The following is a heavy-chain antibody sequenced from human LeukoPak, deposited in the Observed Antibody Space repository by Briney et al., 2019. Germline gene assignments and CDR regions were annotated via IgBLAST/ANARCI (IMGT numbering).Heavy chain of an antibody. V-gene: IGHV4-34*01. CDR3: AREGYSSSWYYFDY. CDR2: INHSGST. D-gene: IGHD6-13*01. J-gene: IGHJ4*02. Sequence: PSETLSLTCAVNGGSFSDYYWSWIRQPPGKGLEWIGEINHSGSTNYNLSLKSRVTISVDTSKNQFSLKLSSVTAADTAVYYCAREGYSSSWYYFDYWGQGTLVTVSS. CDR1: GGSFSDYY.